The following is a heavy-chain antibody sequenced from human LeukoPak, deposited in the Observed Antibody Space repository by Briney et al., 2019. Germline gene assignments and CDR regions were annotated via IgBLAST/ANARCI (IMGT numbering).Heavy chain of an antibody. V-gene: IGHV1-8*03. Sequence: GASVKVSCKASGYTFTSFDINWVRQATGQGREWMGWMNPNSGNTGYAQKFQGRVTITRNTSISTAYMELSSLRSEDTAVYYCARGRVRSGPSKVSYMDVWGKGTTVTVSS. CDR3: ARGRVRSGPSKVSYMDV. CDR2: MNPNSGNT. CDR1: GYTFTSFD. D-gene: IGHD1-14*01. J-gene: IGHJ6*03.